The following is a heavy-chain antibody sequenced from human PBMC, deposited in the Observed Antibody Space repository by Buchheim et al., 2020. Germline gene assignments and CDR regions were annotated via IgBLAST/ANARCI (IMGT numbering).Heavy chain of an antibody. J-gene: IGHJ5*02. V-gene: IGHV1-46*01. CDR3: ARGAGVAAAGSDNWFDP. D-gene: IGHD6-13*01. Sequence: QVQLVQSGAEVKKPGASVKVSCKASGYTFTSYYMHWVRQAPGQGLEWMGIINPSGGSTIYAQKFQGRVTMTRDTSTSTVYMELSSLGSEDTAVYYCARGAGVAAAGSDNWFDPWGQGTL. CDR1: GYTFTSYY. CDR2: INPSGGST.